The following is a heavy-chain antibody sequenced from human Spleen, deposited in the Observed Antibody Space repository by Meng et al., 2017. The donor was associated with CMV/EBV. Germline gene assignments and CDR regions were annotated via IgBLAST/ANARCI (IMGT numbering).Heavy chain of an antibody. CDR3: ARGGDYYYGFKGLDY. Sequence: QVQQQQWGAGLLKPSETLSLACADYVGSFSGYYWSWMRQPPGKGLEWIGESNHSESTNYNPSLKSRVTISVDTSKNQFSLKLSSVTAADTAVYYCARGGDYYYGFKGLDYWGQGTLVTVSS. CDR1: VGSFSGYY. J-gene: IGHJ4*02. CDR2: SNHSEST. D-gene: IGHD3-10*01. V-gene: IGHV4-34*01.